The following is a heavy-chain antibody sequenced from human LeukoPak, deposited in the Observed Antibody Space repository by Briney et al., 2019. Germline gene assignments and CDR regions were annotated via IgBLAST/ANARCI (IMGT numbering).Heavy chain of an antibody. CDR2: INPNSGGT. V-gene: IGHV1-2*06. CDR1: GYTFTGYY. J-gene: IGHJ5*02. CDR3: ERDEEGGYSGSGSYNA. Sequence: GASVKVSCKASGYTFTGYYMHWVRQAPGQGLEWMGRINPNSGGTNYAQKFQGRVTMTRDTSISTAYMELSRLRSDDTAVYYCERDEEGGYSGSGSYNAWGQGTLVTVSS. D-gene: IGHD3-10*01.